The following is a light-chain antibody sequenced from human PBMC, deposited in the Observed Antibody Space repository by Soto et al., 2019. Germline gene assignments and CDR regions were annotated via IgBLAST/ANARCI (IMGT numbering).Light chain of an antibody. CDR3: QQYGNSPPWT. CDR1: QSVSSAY. V-gene: IGKV3-20*01. J-gene: IGKJ1*01. Sequence: DIVLTQSPGTLSLSPGERATLSCRASQSVSSAYLAWYQQKPGQAPSLLIYGASTRATGIPDRFSGSGSGTDFTLTISRLEPEDLAVYYCQQYGNSPPWTFGQGPKVEIK. CDR2: GAS.